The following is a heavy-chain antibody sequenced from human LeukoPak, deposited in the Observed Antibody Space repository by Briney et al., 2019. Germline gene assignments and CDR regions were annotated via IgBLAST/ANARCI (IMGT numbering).Heavy chain of an antibody. D-gene: IGHD4-11*01. CDR2: ISYDGSNK. Sequence: PGGSLRLSCAPSGFTFSSYAMHWVRPAPGKGLEWVAVISYDGSNKYYADSEKGRFTISRDNSKNTLYLQMNSLRAEDTAVYYCARGSPTTVTTPVDYWGQGTLVTVSS. CDR3: ARGSPTTVTTPVDY. CDR1: GFTFSSYA. V-gene: IGHV3-30*01. J-gene: IGHJ4*02.